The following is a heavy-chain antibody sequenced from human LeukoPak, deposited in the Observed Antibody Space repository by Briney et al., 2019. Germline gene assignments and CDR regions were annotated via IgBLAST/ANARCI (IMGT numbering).Heavy chain of an antibody. CDR3: ARTDYGGRRHFDY. V-gene: IGHV4-39*01. CDR1: GGSISSSSYY. J-gene: IGHJ4*02. CDR2: IYYSGST. Sequence: SETLSLTCTVSGGSISSSSYYWCWIRQPPGKGLEGIGSIYYSGSTYYNPSLKSRVTISVDTSKNQFSLKLSSVTAADTAVYYCARTDYGGRRHFDYWGQGTLVTVSS. D-gene: IGHD4-23*01.